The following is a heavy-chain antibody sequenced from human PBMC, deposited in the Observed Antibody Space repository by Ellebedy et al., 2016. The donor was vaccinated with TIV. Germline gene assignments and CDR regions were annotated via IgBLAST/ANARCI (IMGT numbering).Heavy chain of an antibody. V-gene: IGHV1-2*04. D-gene: IGHD7-27*01. CDR1: GYTFTGYY. J-gene: IGHJ3*02. CDR3: ARKTGNRADFDI. CDR2: INPNSGGT. Sequence: AASVKVSCKASGYTFTGYYMHWVRQAPGQGLEWMGWINPNSGGTNYAQKSQDWVTITRDTSISTAYMDVTSLRTDDTAVYYCARKTGNRADFDIWGQGSMVAVSS.